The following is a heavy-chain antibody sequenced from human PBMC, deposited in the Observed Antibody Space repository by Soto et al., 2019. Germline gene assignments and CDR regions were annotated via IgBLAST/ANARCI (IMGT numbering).Heavy chain of an antibody. D-gene: IGHD5-12*01. CDR1: GCTFTNYA. CDR2: INAGNGNT. CDR3: ARVSGYYLPDY. Sequence: QVQLVQSGAEEKKRGASVKVSCKAYGCTFTNYAMHWVRQAPGQRLEWMGWINAGNGNTKYSQKFQGRVTITRDTSASIAYMELSSLRSEDTAVYYCARVSGYYLPDYWGQGTLVTVSS. V-gene: IGHV1-3*05. J-gene: IGHJ4*02.